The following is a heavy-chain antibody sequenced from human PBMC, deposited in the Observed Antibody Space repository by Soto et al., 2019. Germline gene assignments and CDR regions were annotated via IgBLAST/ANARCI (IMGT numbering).Heavy chain of an antibody. V-gene: IGHV1-2*02. Sequence: KVSCKASGYPLTLYYMDWVRQAPGQGLEWMEWINPKSGGTMYPQKFQGRVTMTWDTSISTAYMALTRLRSDDTAVYYSASDLAKGGVSEGFDYWGQGTLVTVSS. CDR1: GYPLTLYY. CDR3: ASDLAKGGVSEGFDY. D-gene: IGHD2-8*01. J-gene: IGHJ4*02. CDR2: INPKSGGT.